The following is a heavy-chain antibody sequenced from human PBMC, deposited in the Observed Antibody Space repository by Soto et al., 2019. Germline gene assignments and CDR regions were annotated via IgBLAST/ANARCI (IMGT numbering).Heavy chain of an antibody. CDR1: GGTFSSYA. V-gene: IGHV1-69*06. CDR3: ATSIRITGTTSFDY. D-gene: IGHD1-7*01. CDR2: FIPIFGTA. Sequence: SVKVSCKASGGTFSSYAISWVRQAPGKGLEWMGGFIPIFGTANYAQKFQGRVTMTEDTSTDTAYMELSSLRSEDTAVYYCATSIRITGTTSFDYWGQGTLVTVSS. J-gene: IGHJ4*02.